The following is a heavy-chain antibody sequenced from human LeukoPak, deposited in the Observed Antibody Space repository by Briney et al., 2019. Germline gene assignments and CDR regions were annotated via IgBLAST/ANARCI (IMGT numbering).Heavy chain of an antibody. CDR1: GVTFSTSV. CDR3: TRREGGTPDY. D-gene: IGHD2-15*01. V-gene: IGHV3-23*01. CDR2: IGGEDKSI. J-gene: IGHJ4*02. Sequence: PGGSLRLSCAASGVTFSTSVMTWGRQAPGKRLEWLSAIGGEDKSIDYADSVKGRFTISRDNSKNTVYLQMNSLRDEDTALYYCTRREGGTPDYWGMGTMVTASS.